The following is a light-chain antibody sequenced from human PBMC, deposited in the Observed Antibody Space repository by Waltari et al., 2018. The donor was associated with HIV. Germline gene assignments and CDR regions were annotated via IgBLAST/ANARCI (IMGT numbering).Light chain of an antibody. J-gene: IGLJ2*01. V-gene: IGLV1-44*01. CDR1: YSNSGSNT. CDR2: SNN. Sequence: QSVLTQTPSLSGTPGQRVTISCSGGYSNSGSNTVNWYQQFPVTAPKLLIYSNNQMPSGVHARFSGSESGSSASLVISELQSEDEADYHCAAWDDSLHGELFGGGTKLTVL. CDR3: AAWDDSLHGEL.